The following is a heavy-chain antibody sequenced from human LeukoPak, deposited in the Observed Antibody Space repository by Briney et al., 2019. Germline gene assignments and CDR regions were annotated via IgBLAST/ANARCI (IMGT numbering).Heavy chain of an antibody. J-gene: IGHJ3*02. CDR2: IYYSGSL. Sequence: SETLSLTCTVSGGSMSHYYWSWIRQPPGKGLELIGYIYYSGSLNYNPSLKSRVTISVDTSKNQFSLNLKSVTAADTAVYYCARVGARDTFDIWGQGTMVTVSS. D-gene: IGHD1-26*01. CDR3: ARVGARDTFDI. V-gene: IGHV4-59*01. CDR1: GGSMSHYY.